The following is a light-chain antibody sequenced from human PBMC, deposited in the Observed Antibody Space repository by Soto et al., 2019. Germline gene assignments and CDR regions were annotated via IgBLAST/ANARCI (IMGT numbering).Light chain of an antibody. J-gene: IGLJ2*01. CDR2: KNY. CDR1: STNIGNNY. V-gene: IGLV1-47*01. CDR3: ASWDDSLTGVV. Sequence: QSVLTQPPSASGTPGQRVTISCSGTSTNIGNNYVYWYQQFPGTAPKLLIYKNYQRPSGVPDRFSGSKSDTSASLAISGLRFEDEADYYCASWDDSLTGVVFGGGTKLTVL.